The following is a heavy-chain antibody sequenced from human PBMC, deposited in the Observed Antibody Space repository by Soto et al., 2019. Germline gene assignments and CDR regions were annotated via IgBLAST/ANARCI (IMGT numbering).Heavy chain of an antibody. J-gene: IGHJ4*02. CDR2: ISYDGSNK. CDR3: AKDLSNYYDTSGHSGQW. Sequence: GGSLRLSCAASGFTFSTYGMHWVRQAPGKGLEWVAVISYDGSNKYYADSVKGRFTISRDNSKNTLYLQMNSLRAEDTAVYYCAKDLSNYYDTSGHSGQWWGQGTLVTVSS. D-gene: IGHD3-22*01. CDR1: GFTFSTYG. V-gene: IGHV3-30*18.